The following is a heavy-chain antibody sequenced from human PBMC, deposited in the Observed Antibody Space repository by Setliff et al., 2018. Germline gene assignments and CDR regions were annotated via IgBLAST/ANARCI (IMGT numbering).Heavy chain of an antibody. J-gene: IGHJ6*03. CDR1: GGSISSYY. V-gene: IGHV4-4*07. Sequence: TSETLSLTCTVYGGSISSYYWSWIRQPAGKGLEWIGRIYTSGSTNYNPSLKSRVTMSVDTSKNQFSLKLSSVTAADTAVYYCARAGGGSSFTAYYYYYYTDVWGKGTTVTVSS. D-gene: IGHD6-13*01. CDR2: IYTSGST. CDR3: ARAGGGSSFTAYYYYYYTDV.